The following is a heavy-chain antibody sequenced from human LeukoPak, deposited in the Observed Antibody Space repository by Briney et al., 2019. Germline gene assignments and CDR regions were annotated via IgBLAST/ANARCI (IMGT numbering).Heavy chain of an antibody. D-gene: IGHD3-3*01. J-gene: IGHJ4*02. CDR1: GYTLTELS. CDR2: FDPEDGET. V-gene: IGHV1-24*01. Sequence: GASVKVYCKVSGYTLTELSMHWVRQAPGKGLEWMGGFDPEDGETIYAQKFQGRVTMTEDTSTDTAYMELSSLRSEDTAVYYCVTRTTIFGVVIYFDYWGQGTLVTVSS. CDR3: VTRTTIFGVVIYFDY.